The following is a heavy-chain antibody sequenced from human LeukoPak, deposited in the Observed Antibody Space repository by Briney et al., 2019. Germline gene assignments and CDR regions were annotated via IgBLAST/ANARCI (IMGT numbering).Heavy chain of an antibody. CDR1: GGSISSGGYY. Sequence: SETLSLTCTVSGGSISSGGYYWSWIRQHPGKGLEWVGYIYYSGSTYYNPSLKSRVTISVDTSRNQFSLKLSSVTAADTAVYYCARYYYDSSGYLDYRGQGTLVTVSS. D-gene: IGHD3-22*01. V-gene: IGHV4-31*03. J-gene: IGHJ4*02. CDR3: ARYYYDSSGYLDY. CDR2: IYYSGST.